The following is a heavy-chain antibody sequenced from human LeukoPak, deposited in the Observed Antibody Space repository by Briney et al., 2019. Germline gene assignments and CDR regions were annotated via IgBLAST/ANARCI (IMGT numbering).Heavy chain of an antibody. J-gene: IGHJ4*02. V-gene: IGHV1-18*01. D-gene: IGHD3-10*01. CDR3: ARAAYGSGLYYFDY. CDR1: GYTFTSYG. CDR2: ISAYNGNT. Sequence: ASVKVSCKASGYTFTSYGISWVRQAPGQGLEWMGWISAYNGNTNYAQKLQGRVTMTTDTSTSTAYMELRSLRSEDTAVYYCARAAYGSGLYYFDYWGQGTLVTVSS.